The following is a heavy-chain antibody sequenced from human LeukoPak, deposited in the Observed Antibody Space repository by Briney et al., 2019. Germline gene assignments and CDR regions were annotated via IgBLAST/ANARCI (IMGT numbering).Heavy chain of an antibody. Sequence: ASVKVSCKASGYTFPIYGINWVRQAPGQGLEWMGWSSAYNGNTHYVQRFQARVTMTTDTSTTTGYMELRSLTSDDTAVYYCVRASQDYYGSGSYYRGGDAFDIWGQGTMVTVSS. CDR3: VRASQDYYGSGSYYRGGDAFDI. CDR2: SSAYNGNT. V-gene: IGHV1-18*01. CDR1: GYTFPIYG. D-gene: IGHD3-10*01. J-gene: IGHJ3*02.